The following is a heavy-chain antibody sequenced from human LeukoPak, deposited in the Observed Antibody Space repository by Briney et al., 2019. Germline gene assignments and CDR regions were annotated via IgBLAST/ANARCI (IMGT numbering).Heavy chain of an antibody. CDR3: AKDKYYGSYYFDY. Sequence: GGSLRLSCAASGFTFDDYAMHWVRQAPGKGLEWVSLISGDGGSTYYADSVKGRFAISRDSSKNSLYLQMNSLRTEDTALYYCAKDKYYGSYYFDYWGQGTLVTVSS. V-gene: IGHV3-43*02. J-gene: IGHJ4*02. D-gene: IGHD3-10*01. CDR2: ISGDGGST. CDR1: GFTFDDYA.